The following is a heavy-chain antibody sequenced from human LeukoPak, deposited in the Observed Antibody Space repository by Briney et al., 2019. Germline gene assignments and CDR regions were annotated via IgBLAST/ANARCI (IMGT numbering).Heavy chain of an antibody. V-gene: IGHV5-51*01. J-gene: IGHJ3*02. CDR1: GYSFTSYW. CDR3: ARRPYCSTTSCYLAFHI. CDR2: IYPGDSDT. Sequence: GESLKISCKGSGYSFTSYWIGWARQVPGKGLEWMGIIYPGDSDTRYSPSFQGQVTISADKSISTAYLQWSSLKASDTAMYYCARRPYCSTTSCYLAFHIWGQGTMVTVSS. D-gene: IGHD2-2*01.